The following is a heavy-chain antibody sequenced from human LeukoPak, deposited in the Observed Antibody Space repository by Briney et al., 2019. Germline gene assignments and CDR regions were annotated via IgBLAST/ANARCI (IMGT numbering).Heavy chain of an antibody. D-gene: IGHD1-26*01. V-gene: IGHV3-23*01. J-gene: IGHJ3*02. CDR2: ISGSGGST. CDR1: GFTFSSYA. CDR3: AKWELLLYDAFDI. Sequence: SGGSLRLSCVASGFTFSSYAMSWVRQAPGKGLEWVSAISGSGGSTYYADSVKGRFTISRDNSKNTLYLQMNSLRAEDTAVYYCAKWELLLYDAFDIWGQGTMVTVSS.